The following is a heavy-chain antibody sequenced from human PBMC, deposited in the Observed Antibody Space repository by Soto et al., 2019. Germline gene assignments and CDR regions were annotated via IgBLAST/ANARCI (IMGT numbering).Heavy chain of an antibody. CDR1: GFTFSSYN. V-gene: IGHV3-21*01. D-gene: IGHD3-16*02. CDR3: ARDAGGVIAQGAFDY. CDR2: ISTSSSYI. Sequence: EVQLVESGGGLVKPGGSLRLSCAASGFTFSSYNMNWVRQAPGKGLEWVSSISTSSSYIYYADSVKGRFTISRDNSKNSLYLQMNSLRAEDTAVYYCARDAGGVIAQGAFDYWGQGTLVTVSS. J-gene: IGHJ4*02.